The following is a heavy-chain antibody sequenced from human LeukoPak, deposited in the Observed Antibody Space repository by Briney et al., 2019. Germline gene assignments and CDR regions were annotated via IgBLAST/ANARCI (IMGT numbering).Heavy chain of an antibody. CDR1: GFTFSSYG. D-gene: IGHD5-18*01. Sequence: PGGSLRLSCAASGFTFSSYGMHWVRQAPGKGPEWVAVISYDGSNKYYADSVKGRFTISRDNSKNTLYLQMNSLRAEDTAVCYCAKEPGYGTLYYYYGMDVWGQGTTVTVSS. CDR3: AKEPGYGTLYYYYGMDV. J-gene: IGHJ6*02. V-gene: IGHV3-30*18. CDR2: ISYDGSNK.